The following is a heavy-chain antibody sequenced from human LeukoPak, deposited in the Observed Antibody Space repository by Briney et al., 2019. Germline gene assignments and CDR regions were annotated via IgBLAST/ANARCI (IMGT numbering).Heavy chain of an antibody. J-gene: IGHJ4*02. CDR1: GVSISDGTYY. CDR3: ARERRGLSTDY. CDR2: IHYSGTT. Sequence: SETLSLTCTVSGVSISDGTYYWGWIRQPPGKGLEWIGTIHYSGTTHYNRSLKSRVTLSVDTSKNQFSLRLSSVTAADTAVYYCARERRGLSTDYWGQGTLVTVSS. V-gene: IGHV4-39*02. D-gene: IGHD3-16*02.